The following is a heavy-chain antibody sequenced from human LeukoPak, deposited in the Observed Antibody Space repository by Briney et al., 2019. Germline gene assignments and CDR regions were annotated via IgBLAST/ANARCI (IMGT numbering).Heavy chain of an antibody. CDR1: GFTFSSFA. Sequence: GGSLRLSCAASGFTFSSFAMTWVRQAPGKGLEWVSGFDGNGPNTYYADSVKGRWTISRDNSRNTLYLEMNSLRAEDTAVYYCARQHDYGDFYYLDYWGQGTLVTVSS. CDR2: FDGNGPNT. D-gene: IGHD4-17*01. J-gene: IGHJ4*02. CDR3: ARQHDYGDFYYLDY. V-gene: IGHV3-23*01.